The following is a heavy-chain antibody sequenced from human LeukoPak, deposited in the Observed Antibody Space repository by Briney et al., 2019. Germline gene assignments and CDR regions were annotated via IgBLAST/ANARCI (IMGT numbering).Heavy chain of an antibody. CDR1: GYTFTSYG. J-gene: IGHJ6*02. Sequence: GASVKVSCKASGYTFTSYGISWVRQAPGQGLEWMGWISAYNGNTNYAQKLQGRVTMTTDTSTSTAYMELRGLRSDDTAVYYCARESIAAAGSLYYYYGMDVWGQGTTVTVSS. CDR3: ARESIAAAGSLYYYYGMDV. CDR2: ISAYNGNT. D-gene: IGHD6-13*01. V-gene: IGHV1-18*01.